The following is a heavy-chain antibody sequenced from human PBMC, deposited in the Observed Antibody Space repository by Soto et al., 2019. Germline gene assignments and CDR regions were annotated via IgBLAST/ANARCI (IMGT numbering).Heavy chain of an antibody. CDR3: ARDIGYSSFDY. J-gene: IGHJ4*02. CDR2: INHDGSEQ. V-gene: IGHV3-7*01. D-gene: IGHD2-15*01. CDR1: GFSFRNYW. Sequence: EVQLVESGGDLVQPGGSLRLSCAVSGFSFRNYWMSWVRQGPGKGLEWVANINHDGSEQNFLDSVKGRFTISRDNGKNSLFLQMNSLRAEDTAVYYCARDIGYSSFDYWGQGTLVTVSS.